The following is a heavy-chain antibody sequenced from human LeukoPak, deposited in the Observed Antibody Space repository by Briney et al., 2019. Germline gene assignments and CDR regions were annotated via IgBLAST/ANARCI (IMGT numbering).Heavy chain of an antibody. V-gene: IGHV3-23*01. CDR1: RFTFSSYA. CDR3: AAAPSPDVDTAMVYYYGMDV. Sequence: PGGSLRLSCAASRFTFSSYAMSWVRQAPGKGLEWVSAISGSGGSTYYADSVKGRFTISRDNSKNTLYLQMNSLRAEDPAVYYCAAAPSPDVDTAMVYYYGMDVWGQGTTVTVSS. D-gene: IGHD5-18*01. J-gene: IGHJ6*02. CDR2: ISGSGGST.